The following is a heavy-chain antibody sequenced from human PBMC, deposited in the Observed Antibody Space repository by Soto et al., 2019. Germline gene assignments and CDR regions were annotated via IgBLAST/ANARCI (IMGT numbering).Heavy chain of an antibody. D-gene: IGHD3-22*01. CDR2: ISSSSSNT. CDR3: ARVSYYHDSSGYGPFGP. Sequence: VQLVESGGGLVQPGRSLRLSCAASGFTFSDYYMTWIRQAPGKGLEWVSYISSSSSNTNYADSVKGRFTISRDNAKNSLYLQMNSLRAEDTAVYYCARVSYYHDSSGYGPFGPWGQGTLVTVSS. V-gene: IGHV3-11*06. CDR1: GFTFSDYY. J-gene: IGHJ5*02.